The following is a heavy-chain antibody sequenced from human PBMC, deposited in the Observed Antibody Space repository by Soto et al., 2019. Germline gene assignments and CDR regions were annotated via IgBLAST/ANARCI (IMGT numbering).Heavy chain of an antibody. Sequence: PSETLSLTCTVSGGSISSGGYYWSWIRQPPGKGLEWIGYIYHSGGTYYNPSLKSRVTISVDRSKNQFSLKLSSVTAADTAVYYCARGMTTVTTLDYWGQGTLVTVSS. J-gene: IGHJ4*02. CDR3: ARGMTTVTTLDY. CDR1: GGSISSGGYY. D-gene: IGHD4-4*01. V-gene: IGHV4-30-2*01. CDR2: IYHSGGT.